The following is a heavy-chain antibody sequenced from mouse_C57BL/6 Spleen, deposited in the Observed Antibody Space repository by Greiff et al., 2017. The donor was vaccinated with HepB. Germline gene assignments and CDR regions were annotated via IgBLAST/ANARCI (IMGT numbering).Heavy chain of an antibody. CDR2: IYPRSGNT. Sequence: QVQLQQSGAELARPGASVKLSCKASGYTFTSYGISWVKQRTGQGLEWIGEIYPRSGNTYYNEKFKGKATLTADKSSSTAYMELRSLTSEDSAVSFCARSGGGAMDYWGQGTSVTVSS. V-gene: IGHV1-81*01. CDR1: GYTFTSYG. J-gene: IGHJ4*01. D-gene: IGHD3-1*01. CDR3: ARSGGGAMDY.